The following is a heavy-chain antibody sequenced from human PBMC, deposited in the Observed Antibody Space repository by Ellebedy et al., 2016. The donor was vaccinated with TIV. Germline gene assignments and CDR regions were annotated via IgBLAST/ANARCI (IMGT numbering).Heavy chain of an antibody. J-gene: IGHJ5*02. CDR1: GFTFSNYW. CDR2: IKQDGSEK. Sequence: GGSLRLSCAASGFTFSNYWMSWVRQAPGKGLEWVANIKQDGSEKYYVDSVKGRFTISRDKAKNSLYLQMNSLRAEDTAVYYCARMPWGSGAVNWFDPWGQGTLVTVSS. CDR3: ARMPWGSGAVNWFDP. D-gene: IGHD3-10*01. V-gene: IGHV3-7*01.